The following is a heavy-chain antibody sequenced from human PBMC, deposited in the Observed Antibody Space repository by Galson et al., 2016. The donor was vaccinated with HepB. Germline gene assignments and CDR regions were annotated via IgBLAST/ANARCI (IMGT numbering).Heavy chain of an antibody. J-gene: IGHJ4*02. D-gene: IGHD3-9*01. Sequence: SLRLSCAASGFTLSMYWMSWVRQAPGKGLEWVANINVKQNGSEKYYVDSVKGRFTISRDNAKNSLYLQMNSLGAEDTAVYYCARVPVDYDILPGHWGQGTLVTVSS. CDR1: GFTLSMYW. CDR3: ARVPVDYDILPGH. V-gene: IGHV3-7*01. CDR2: INVKQNGSEK.